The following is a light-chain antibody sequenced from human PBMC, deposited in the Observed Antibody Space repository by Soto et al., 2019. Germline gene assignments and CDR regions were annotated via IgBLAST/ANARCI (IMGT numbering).Light chain of an antibody. CDR3: CSDAGSRRV. Sequence: QSVLTQPASVSGSPGQSITISCTGTSSDVGSYNLVSWYQQHPGKAPKLMIYEGSKRPSGVSNRFSGSKSGNTASLTISGLQAEDEADYYCCSDAGSRRVFGTGNKVTVL. CDR2: EGS. CDR1: SSDVGSYNL. V-gene: IGLV2-23*01. J-gene: IGLJ1*01.